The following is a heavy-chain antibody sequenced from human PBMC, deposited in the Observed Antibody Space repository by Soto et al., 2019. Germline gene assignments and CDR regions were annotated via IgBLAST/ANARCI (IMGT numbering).Heavy chain of an antibody. CDR1: GYTFTTYD. CDR3: ASALRGTK. CDR2: MNPESGDS. D-gene: IGHD1-26*01. J-gene: IGHJ4*02. Sequence: QVQVMQSGAEVKKHGASVKVSCKVSGYTFTTYDINWVRQAPGQGLEWMGWMNPESGDSGFAQKFQGRLTMTRNTSMNTAFMELSSLRSEDTAVYSCASALRGTKWGQGTMVTVS. V-gene: IGHV1-8*01.